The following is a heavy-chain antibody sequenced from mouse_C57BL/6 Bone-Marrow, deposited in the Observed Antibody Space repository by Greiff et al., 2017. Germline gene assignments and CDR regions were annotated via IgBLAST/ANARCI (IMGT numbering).Heavy chain of an antibody. J-gene: IGHJ4*01. Sequence: VQLQQSGPELVKPGASVKTSCKASGYTFTDYYMNWVKQSHGKSLEWIGDINPNNGGTSYNQKFKGKATLTVDKSSSTAYMELRSLTSEDSAVYYCAREGYYAMDYWGQGTSVTVSS. CDR1: GYTFTDYY. CDR2: INPNNGGT. V-gene: IGHV1-26*01. CDR3: AREGYYAMDY.